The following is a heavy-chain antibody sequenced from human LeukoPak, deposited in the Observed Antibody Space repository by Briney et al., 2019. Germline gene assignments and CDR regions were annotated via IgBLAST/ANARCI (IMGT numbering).Heavy chain of an antibody. V-gene: IGHV3-48*02. J-gene: IGHJ4*02. CDR3: ARDAALWWYDY. CDR1: GFTLSSYS. D-gene: IGHD2-21*01. CDR2: TSSSSSI. Sequence: AGGSLKLSCAASGFTLSSYSMNWVRQAPGKGLEWVSYTSSSSSIYYADSVKGRFTISRDNAKNSLYLQMNSLRDEDTAVYYCARDAALWWYDYWGQGTLVTVSS.